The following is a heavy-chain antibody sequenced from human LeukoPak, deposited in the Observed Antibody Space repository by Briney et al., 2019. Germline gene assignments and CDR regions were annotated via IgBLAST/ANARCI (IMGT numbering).Heavy chain of an antibody. CDR2: IKQDGSEK. V-gene: IGHV3-7*01. CDR3: ARGRYSSGWYFDY. J-gene: IGHJ4*02. D-gene: IGHD6-19*01. CDR1: GFTFSSSG. Sequence: GGSLRLSCAASGFTFSSSGMIWVRQAPGKGLEWVANIKQDGSEKYYVDSVKGRFTISRDNAKNSLYLQMNSLRAEDTAVYYCARGRYSSGWYFDYWGQGTLVTVSS.